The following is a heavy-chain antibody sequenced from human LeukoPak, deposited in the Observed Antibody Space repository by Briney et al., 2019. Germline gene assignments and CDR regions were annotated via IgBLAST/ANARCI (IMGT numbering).Heavy chain of an antibody. CDR1: GGTISSGSYY. J-gene: IGHJ4*02. Sequence: PSETLSLTCTVSGGTISSGSYYWSWIGQPAGKGLEWIGRIYTSGSTNYNPSLKSRVTISVDTSKNQFSLKLSSVTAADTAVYYCARAPHPTRIAVSTGYFDYWGQGTLVTVSS. CDR3: ARAPHPTRIAVSTGYFDY. V-gene: IGHV4-61*02. D-gene: IGHD2-15*01. CDR2: IYTSGST.